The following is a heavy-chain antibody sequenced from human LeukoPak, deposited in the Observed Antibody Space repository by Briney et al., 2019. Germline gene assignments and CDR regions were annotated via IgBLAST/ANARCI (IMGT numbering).Heavy chain of an antibody. CDR3: AREEYYGSGSYPHFDY. CDR2: IITYNGNT. V-gene: IGHV1-18*01. J-gene: IGHJ4*02. CDR1: GYTFISYG. Sequence: GASVKVSCKASGYTFISYGISWVRQAPGQGLEWMGWIITYNGNTNYAQNYQGRVAMTTDTSTSTSYMELRSLRSDDTAVYYCAREEYYGSGSYPHFDYWGQGTLVTVSS. D-gene: IGHD3-10*01.